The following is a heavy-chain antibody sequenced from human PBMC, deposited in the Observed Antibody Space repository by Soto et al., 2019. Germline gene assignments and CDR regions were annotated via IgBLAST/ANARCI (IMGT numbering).Heavy chain of an antibody. CDR2: ISGSGGST. D-gene: IGHD5-18*01. J-gene: IGHJ6*02. V-gene: IGHV3-23*01. Sequence: GGSLRLSCAASGFTFSSYGMHWVRQAPGKGLEWVSAISGSGGSTYYADSVKGRFTISRDNSKNTLYLQMNSLRAEDTAVYYCAKDPSYSYGFNYYYGMDVWGQGTTVTVSS. CDR1: GFTFSSYG. CDR3: AKDPSYSYGFNYYYGMDV.